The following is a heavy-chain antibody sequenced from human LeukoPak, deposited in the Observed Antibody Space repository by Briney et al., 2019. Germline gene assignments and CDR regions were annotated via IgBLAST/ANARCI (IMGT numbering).Heavy chain of an antibody. D-gene: IGHD3-10*01. J-gene: IGHJ4*02. V-gene: IGHV3-33*01. CDR1: GFTFSTYA. CDR2: IWHDANHT. CDR3: AREIFGSGSYPEY. Sequence: PGGSLSPSCPPSGFTFSTYAMQWARQPPGRGREWWALIWHDANHTFYTNSVKGRFTISRDNSTSTVYLQRNSMGGQDTAVFYFAREIFGSGSYPEYWGQGTLVTVSS.